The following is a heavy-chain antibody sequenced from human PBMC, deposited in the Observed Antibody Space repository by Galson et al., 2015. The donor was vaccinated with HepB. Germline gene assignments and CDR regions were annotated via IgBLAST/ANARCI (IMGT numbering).Heavy chain of an antibody. D-gene: IGHD3/OR15-3a*01. CDR3: AKLIYSSAEGAFDI. CDR1: GFSFSSYA. J-gene: IGHJ3*02. V-gene: IGHV3-23*01. Sequence: SLRLSCAASGFSFSSYAMSWVRQAPGKGLEWVSVISGSGGSTYYAESVKGRFTISRDNSKNTLYLQMNSLRAEDTAVYYCAKLIYSSAEGAFDIWGQGTMVTVSS. CDR2: ISGSGGST.